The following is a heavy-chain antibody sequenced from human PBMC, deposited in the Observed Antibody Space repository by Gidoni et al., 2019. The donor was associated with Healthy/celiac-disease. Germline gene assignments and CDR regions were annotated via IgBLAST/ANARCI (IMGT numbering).Heavy chain of an antibody. CDR1: GGSISSSSYY. Sequence: QLQLQESGPGLVKPSETLSLTCTVSGGSISSSSYYWGWLRQPPGKGLEWIGSIYYSGSTYYNPPLKSRVTISVDTSKNQFSLKLSSVTAADTAVYYCAGGRGGFDYWGQGTLVTVSS. D-gene: IGHD3-10*01. CDR2: IYYSGST. V-gene: IGHV4-39*01. CDR3: AGGRGGFDY. J-gene: IGHJ4*02.